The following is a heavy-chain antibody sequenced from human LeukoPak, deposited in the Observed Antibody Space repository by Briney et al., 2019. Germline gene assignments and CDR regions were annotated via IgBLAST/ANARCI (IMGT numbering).Heavy chain of an antibody. CDR1: GYTFTSYA. D-gene: IGHD3-10*01. V-gene: IGHV1-3*01. Sequence: ASVKVSCKASGYTFTSYAMHWVRQAPGQRLEWMGWIHAGNGNTKYSQKFQGRVTITRDTSASTAYMELSSLRSEDTAVYYCASSLPYGSGSFDYWGQGTLVTVSS. CDR3: ASSLPYGSGSFDY. CDR2: IHAGNGNT. J-gene: IGHJ4*02.